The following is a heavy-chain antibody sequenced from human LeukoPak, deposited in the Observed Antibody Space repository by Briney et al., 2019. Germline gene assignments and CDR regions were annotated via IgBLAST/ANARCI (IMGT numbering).Heavy chain of an antibody. V-gene: IGHV4-4*07. J-gene: IGHJ3*02. CDR3: ARRKRDAFDI. Sequence: SETLSLTCTVSGGSISSYYWSWIRQPAGKGLEWIGRIYTSGSTNYNPSLKSRVTMSIDTSKKQLSLKLNSVTAADTAVYYCARRKRDAFDIWGQGTMVTVS. CDR2: IYTSGST. CDR1: GGSISSYY.